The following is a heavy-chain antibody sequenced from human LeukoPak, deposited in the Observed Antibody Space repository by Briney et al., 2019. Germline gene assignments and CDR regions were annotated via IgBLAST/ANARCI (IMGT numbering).Heavy chain of an antibody. CDR3: ARDLGSTRGY. J-gene: IGHJ4*02. V-gene: IGHV1-2*02. CDR1: GYTFTNYD. Sequence: GASVKVSCKASGYTFTNYDINWVRQATGQGLEWMGWMGSNSGGTNYAQKFQGRVTMTRDTSISTAYMELSRLRSDDTAVYFCARDLGSTRGYWGQGTLVTVSS. D-gene: IGHD2-2*01. CDR2: MGSNSGGT.